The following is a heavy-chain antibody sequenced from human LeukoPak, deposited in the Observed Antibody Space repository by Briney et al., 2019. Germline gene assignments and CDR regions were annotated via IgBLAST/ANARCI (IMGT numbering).Heavy chain of an antibody. Sequence: SETLSLTCTVSGYSISSGYYWGWIRQPPGKGLEWIGSMYHSGSTYYNPSLKSRVTISVDTSKNQFSLKLSSVTAADTAVYYCARSRFLEWLVHDAFDIWGQGTMVTVSS. CDR3: ARSRFLEWLVHDAFDI. V-gene: IGHV4-38-2*02. CDR2: MYHSGST. D-gene: IGHD3-3*01. J-gene: IGHJ3*02. CDR1: GYSISSGYY.